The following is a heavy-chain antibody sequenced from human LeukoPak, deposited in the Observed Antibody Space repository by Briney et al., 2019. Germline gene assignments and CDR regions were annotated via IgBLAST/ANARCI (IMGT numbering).Heavy chain of an antibody. D-gene: IGHD4-11*01. CDR1: GGSISSGGYY. CDR2: IYYSGST. V-gene: IGHV4-31*03. J-gene: IGHJ4*02. CDR3: ARDSLLDDYSNFGRLDY. Sequence: PSETLSLTCTVSGGSISSGGYYWSWIRQHPGKGLEWIGYIYYSGSTYYNPSLKSRVTISVDTSKNQFSLKLSSVTAADTAVYYCARDSLLDDYSNFGRLDYWGQGTLVTVPS.